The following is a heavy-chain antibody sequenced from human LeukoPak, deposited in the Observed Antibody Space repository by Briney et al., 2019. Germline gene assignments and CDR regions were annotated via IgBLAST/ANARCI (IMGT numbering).Heavy chain of an antibody. J-gene: IGHJ3*02. CDR2: IYYSGST. V-gene: IGHV4-59*01. Sequence: PSETLSLTCTVSGGSISSYYWSWIRQPPGKGLEWIGYIYYSGSTNYNLSLKSRVTISVDTSKNQFSLKLSSVTAADTAVYYCAREVVRGYAFDIWGQGTMVTVSS. D-gene: IGHD3-10*01. CDR1: GGSISSYY. CDR3: AREVVRGYAFDI.